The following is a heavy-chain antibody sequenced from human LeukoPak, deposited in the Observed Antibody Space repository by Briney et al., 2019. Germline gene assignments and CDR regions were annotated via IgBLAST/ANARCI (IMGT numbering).Heavy chain of an antibody. V-gene: IGHV3-74*01. CDR2: INTNGDSA. CDR1: GFKFSSYW. Sequence: GGSLRLSCAVSGFKFSSYWTNWVRQVPGKGLVWVAHINTNGDSANYADSVKGRFTISRDNAKSTLSLQMNSLRAEDTAIYYCAKGISDLGYYGSEGEDYWGQGTLVTVSS. J-gene: IGHJ4*02. CDR3: AKGISDLGYYGSEGEDY. D-gene: IGHD3-10*01.